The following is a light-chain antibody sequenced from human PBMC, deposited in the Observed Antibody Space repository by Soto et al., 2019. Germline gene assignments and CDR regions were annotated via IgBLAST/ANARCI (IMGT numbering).Light chain of an antibody. CDR3: QTWGTGIHVL. V-gene: IGLV4-69*01. Sequence: QLVLTQSPSASASLGASVKLTCTLSSGHSSYAIAWHQQQPEKGPRYLMKLNSDGSHSKGDGIPDRFSGSSSGAERYLTISSLQSEDEADYYCQTWGTGIHVLFGGGTKLNVL. CDR2: LNSDGSH. J-gene: IGLJ2*01. CDR1: SGHSSYA.